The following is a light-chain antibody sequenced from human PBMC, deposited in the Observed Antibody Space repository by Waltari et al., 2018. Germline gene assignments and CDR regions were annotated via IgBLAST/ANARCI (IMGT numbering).Light chain of an antibody. CDR3: QSYDSGLSASV. CDR1: SSNIGADSD. CDR2: GND. Sequence: QSVLTQPPSVSGAPGQRVTIPCTGSSSNIGADSDVHWYQHLPGKVPKLLIYGNDARPSGVPVRFSASKSGTSAYLAISGLQPDDEAYYYCQSYDSGLSASVFGGGTKLTVL. J-gene: IGLJ3*02. V-gene: IGLV1-40*01.